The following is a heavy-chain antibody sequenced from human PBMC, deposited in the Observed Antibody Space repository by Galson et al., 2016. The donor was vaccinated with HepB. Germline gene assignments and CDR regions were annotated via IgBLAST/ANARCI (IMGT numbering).Heavy chain of an antibody. J-gene: IGHJ4*02. D-gene: IGHD5-24*01. CDR1: GFTFSRHG. CDR3: ARHTAMATYEN. Sequence: SLRLSCAASGFTFSRHGMHWVRQALDKGLEWVAFISFDGSNKYYGESVTGRFTISRDNSKNTLFLQVNSLRADDTAVCYCARHTAMATYENWGQGTLVTVSA. CDR2: ISFDGSNK. V-gene: IGHV3-30*03.